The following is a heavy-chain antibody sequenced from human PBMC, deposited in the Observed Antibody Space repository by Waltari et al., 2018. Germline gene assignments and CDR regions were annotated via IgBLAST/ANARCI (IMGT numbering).Heavy chain of an antibody. D-gene: IGHD3-22*01. CDR1: GFTFSSYA. V-gene: IGHV3-64*01. CDR3: ARANYYDSSGYGY. Sequence: EVQLVESGGGLVQPGGSLRLSCAASGFTFSSYAMHWVRQAPGKGLEYVSAISSKGGSTYYANSVKGRFTISRDNSKNTRYLQMGSLRAEDMAVYYCARANYYDSSGYGYWGQGTLVTVSS. J-gene: IGHJ4*02. CDR2: ISSKGGST.